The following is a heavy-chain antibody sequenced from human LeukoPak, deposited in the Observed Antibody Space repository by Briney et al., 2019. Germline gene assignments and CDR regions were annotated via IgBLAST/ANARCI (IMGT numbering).Heavy chain of an antibody. CDR2: IIPIFGTA. J-gene: IGHJ6*03. CDR3: ARLLSVVTATRPPNYYYYMDV. Sequence: GGSLRLSCAASGLTFRNYWMSWVRQAPGQGLEWMGGIIPIFGTANYAQKFQGRVTITADKSTSTAYMELSSLRSEDTAVYYCARLLSVVTATRPPNYYYYMDVWGKGTTVTVSS. D-gene: IGHD2-21*02. CDR1: GLTFRNYW. V-gene: IGHV1-69*06.